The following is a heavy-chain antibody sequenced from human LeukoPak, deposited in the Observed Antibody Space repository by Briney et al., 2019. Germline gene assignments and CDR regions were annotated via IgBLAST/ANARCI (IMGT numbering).Heavy chain of an antibody. CDR1: GYSISSGYY. CDR3: ARTKYSGTSDDAFDI. V-gene: IGHV4-38-2*02. Sequence: SETLSHTCTVSGYSISSGYYWGWIGQPPGKGLEWIGNIYYSGNTYYNPSLKSRDTISIDRSRNQFSLKLSSVTAADTAVYYCARTKYSGTSDDAFDIWGQGTMVTVSS. J-gene: IGHJ3*02. CDR2: IYYSGNT. D-gene: IGHD1-26*01.